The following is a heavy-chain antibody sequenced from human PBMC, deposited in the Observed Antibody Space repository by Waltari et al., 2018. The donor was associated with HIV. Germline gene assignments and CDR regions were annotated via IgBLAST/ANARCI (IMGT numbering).Heavy chain of an antibody. D-gene: IGHD3-22*01. Sequence: QVQLVESGGGVVQPGGSLRLSCTASGFTFSNYGMYWVRQAPGKGLPWVAFIRYDGTNKYYADSVKGRFIISRDNSKNTLSLQMHSLRAEDTAVYYCAKAPHHYDSSGPVYWGQGTLVTVSS. CDR1: GFTFSNYG. CDR2: IRYDGTNK. J-gene: IGHJ4*02. V-gene: IGHV3-30*02. CDR3: AKAPHHYDSSGPVY.